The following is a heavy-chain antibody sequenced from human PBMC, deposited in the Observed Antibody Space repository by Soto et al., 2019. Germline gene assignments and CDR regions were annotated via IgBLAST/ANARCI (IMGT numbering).Heavy chain of an antibody. Sequence: SGTLSLTCTVSGGSISSYYWSWIRQAPGKGLEWIGYIYYSGSSNYNPSLKSRVTISVDKSKNQFFLKLSSVTAADTAVYYCARVSYKGPDYGWGSYRSFDYWGQGTLVTVSS. V-gene: IGHV4-59*01. CDR1: GGSISSYY. J-gene: IGHJ4*02. CDR3: ARVSYKGPDYGWGSYRSFDY. D-gene: IGHD3-16*02. CDR2: IYYSGSS.